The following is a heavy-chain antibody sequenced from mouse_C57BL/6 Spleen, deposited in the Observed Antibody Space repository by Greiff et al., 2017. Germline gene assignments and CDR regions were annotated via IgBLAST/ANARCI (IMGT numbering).Heavy chain of an antibody. J-gene: IGHJ4*01. CDR1: GYAFSSSW. CDR3: ARRGSTVVATDAMDY. V-gene: IGHV1-82*01. Sequence: QVQLQQSGPELVKPGASVKISCKASGYAFSSSWMNWVKQRPGKGLEWIGRIYPGDGDTNYTGKFKGKATLTADKSSSTAYMQLSSLTSEDSAVYFCARRGSTVVATDAMDYWGQGTSVTVSS. D-gene: IGHD1-1*01. CDR2: IYPGDGDT.